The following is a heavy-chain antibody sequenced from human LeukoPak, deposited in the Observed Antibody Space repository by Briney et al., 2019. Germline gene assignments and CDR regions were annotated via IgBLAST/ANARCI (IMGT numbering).Heavy chain of an antibody. V-gene: IGHV3-48*02. CDR2: ISADGNSI. CDR1: GFVFNSYG. CDR3: ARVDRLQLWLHISF. D-gene: IGHD3-22*01. J-gene: IGHJ4*02. Sequence: PGGSLRLSCAASGFVFNSYGFNWVRQAPGKGLEWLSYISADGNSIYYADSVKGRFTVSRDEAKSSVFLQMNSLRDEDTAVYYCARVDRLQLWLHISFWGQGVLVAVSS.